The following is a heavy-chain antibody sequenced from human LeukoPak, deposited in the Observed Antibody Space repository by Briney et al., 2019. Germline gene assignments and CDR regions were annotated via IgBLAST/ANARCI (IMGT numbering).Heavy chain of an antibody. CDR1: GGSISSSSYY. V-gene: IGHV4-39*01. CDR2: IYYSGST. CDR3: ARHPDKDFWSGYYDY. Sequence: SETLSLTCTVSGGSISSSSYYWGWIRQPPGKGLEWIGSIYYSGSTYYNPSLKSRVTISVDTSKNQFSLKLSSVTAADTAVYYCARHPDKDFWSGYYDYWGQGTLVTVSS. D-gene: IGHD3-3*01. J-gene: IGHJ4*02.